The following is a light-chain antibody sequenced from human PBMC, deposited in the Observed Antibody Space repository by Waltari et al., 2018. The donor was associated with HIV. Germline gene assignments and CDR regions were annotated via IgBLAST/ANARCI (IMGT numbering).Light chain of an antibody. CDR1: RSDVGGYNY. J-gene: IGLJ2*01. V-gene: IGLV2-8*01. CDR3: SSYAGSNNFGV. Sequence: QSALTQPPSASGSPGPSVTISCTGTRSDVGGYNYVSWYQQHPGKAPKLMIYEVSKRPSGVPDRFSGSKSGNTASLTVSGLQAEDEADYYCSSYAGSNNFGVFGGGTKLTVL. CDR2: EVS.